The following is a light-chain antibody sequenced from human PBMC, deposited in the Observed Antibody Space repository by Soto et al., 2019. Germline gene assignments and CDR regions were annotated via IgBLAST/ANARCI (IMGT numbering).Light chain of an antibody. Sequence: EIVMTQSPVTLSVSPGGRATLSCSASQSVSSNYLAWYQQKPGQAPRLLIYGASSRATGIPDRFSGSVSGTDFTLTISRLEPEDFAVYYCQQYGSSPWTFGQGTKVDIK. CDR1: QSVSSNY. CDR3: QQYGSSPWT. V-gene: IGKV3-20*01. J-gene: IGKJ1*01. CDR2: GAS.